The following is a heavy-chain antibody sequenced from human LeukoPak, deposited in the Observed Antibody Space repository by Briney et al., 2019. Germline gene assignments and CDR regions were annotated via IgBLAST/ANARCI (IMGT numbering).Heavy chain of an antibody. D-gene: IGHD6-13*01. CDR1: GGSISSYY. Sequence: PSETLSLTCTASGGSISSYYWSWIRQPPGKGLEWIGYIYYSGSTNYNPSLKSRVTISVDTSKNQFSLKLSSVTAADTAVYYCARAREVAAAALAGEFDLWGRGTLVTVSS. J-gene: IGHJ2*01. CDR2: IYYSGST. V-gene: IGHV4-59*01. CDR3: ARAREVAAAALAGEFDL.